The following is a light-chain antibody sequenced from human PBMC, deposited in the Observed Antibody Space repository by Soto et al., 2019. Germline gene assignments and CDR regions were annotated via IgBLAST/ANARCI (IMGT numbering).Light chain of an antibody. CDR2: GAS. Sequence: EIQMTQSPSSLSASVGDRVTITCRASQGISNYLAWYQQKPGKVPKLLIYGASTLQSGVPSRLSGSGSGTDFTLNINSLQHADVATYYCQKYDRAPWTFGQGTKVEIK. CDR3: QKYDRAPWT. CDR1: QGISNY. V-gene: IGKV1-27*01. J-gene: IGKJ1*01.